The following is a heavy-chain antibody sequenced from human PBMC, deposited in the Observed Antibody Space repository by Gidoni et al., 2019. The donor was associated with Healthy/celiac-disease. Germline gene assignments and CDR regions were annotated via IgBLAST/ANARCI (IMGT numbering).Heavy chain of an antibody. CDR2: IYHSGST. J-gene: IGHJ4*02. CDR1: GGSISSGGYS. CDR3: ARDVRDSSGYYGVLDY. V-gene: IGHV4-30-2*01. D-gene: IGHD3-22*01. Sequence: QLQLQESGSGLVKPSQTLSLTCAVSGGSISSGGYSWSWIRQPPGKGLEWIGSIYHSGSTYYNPSLKSRVTISVDRSKNQFSLKLSSVTAADTAVYYCARDVRDSSGYYGVLDYWGQGTLVTVSS.